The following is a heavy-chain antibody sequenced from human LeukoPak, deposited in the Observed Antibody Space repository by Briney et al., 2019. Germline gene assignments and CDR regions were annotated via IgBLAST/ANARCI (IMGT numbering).Heavy chain of an antibody. Sequence: GGSLRFSQAASGFLLRSLAMSWVRQAPGKGLEWVSAISGSGGSTYYADSVKGRFTISRDNSKNTLYLQMNSLSAGDTAVYYCAKDLHGDLRYFDWLFSAFDIWGQGTMVTVSS. J-gene: IGHJ3*02. V-gene: IGHV3-23*01. CDR3: AKDLHGDLRYFDWLFSAFDI. CDR1: GFLLRSLA. D-gene: IGHD3-9*01. CDR2: ISGSGGST.